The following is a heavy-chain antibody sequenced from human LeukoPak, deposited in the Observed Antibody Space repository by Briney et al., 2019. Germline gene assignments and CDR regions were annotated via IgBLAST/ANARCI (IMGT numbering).Heavy chain of an antibody. CDR1: GGSFSGYY. V-gene: IGHV4-34*01. J-gene: IGHJ4*02. CDR2: INHSGST. Sequence: SETLSLTCAVYGGSFSGYYWSWIRQPPGKGLGWIGEINHSGSTNYNPSLKSRVTISVDTSKNQFSLKLSSVTAADTAVYYCARRSFDYWGQGTLVTVSS. CDR3: ARRSFDY.